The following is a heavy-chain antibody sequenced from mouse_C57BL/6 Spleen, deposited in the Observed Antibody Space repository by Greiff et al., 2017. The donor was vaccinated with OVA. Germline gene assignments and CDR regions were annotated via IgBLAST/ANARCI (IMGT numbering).Heavy chain of an antibody. CDR1: GFSLTSYG. J-gene: IGHJ1*03. CDR2: IWSDGST. CDR3: ARQGAYYSNYGGYFDV. Sequence: VKLMESGPGLVAPSQSLSITCTVSGFSLTSYGVHWVRQPPGKGLEWLVVIWSDGSTTYNSALKSRLSISKDNSKSQVFLKMNSLQTDDTAMYYCARQGAYYSNYGGYFDVWGTGTTVTVSS. V-gene: IGHV2-6-1*01. D-gene: IGHD2-5*01.